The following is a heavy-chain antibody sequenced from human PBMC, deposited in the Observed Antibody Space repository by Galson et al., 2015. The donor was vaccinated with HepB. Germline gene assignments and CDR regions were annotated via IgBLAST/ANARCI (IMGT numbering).Heavy chain of an antibody. CDR3: ARGTMAARPVGLNY. J-gene: IGHJ4*02. Sequence: LRLSCAASGFPVRSTYMSWVRQAPGPGLEWLSVIYSGGDTYYADSVKGRFTISRDTSKNTLYLQMNSLRAADTAVYYCARGTMAARPVGLNYWGQGTLVTVSS. D-gene: IGHD6-6*01. CDR1: GFPVRSTY. V-gene: IGHV3-53*01. CDR2: IYSGGDT.